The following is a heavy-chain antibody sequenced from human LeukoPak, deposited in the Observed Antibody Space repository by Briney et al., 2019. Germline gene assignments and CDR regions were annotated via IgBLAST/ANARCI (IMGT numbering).Heavy chain of an antibody. CDR1: GFTFSSYA. Sequence: PGGSLRLSCAVSGFTFSSYAMCWVRQAPGKGLEWVSAISGSGGSTYYADSVKGRFTISRDNSKNTLYLQMNSLRAEDTAVYYCAGYYDSSGFEYFDYWGQGTLVTVSS. CDR2: ISGSGGST. CDR3: AGYYDSSGFEYFDY. J-gene: IGHJ4*02. V-gene: IGHV3-23*01. D-gene: IGHD3-22*01.